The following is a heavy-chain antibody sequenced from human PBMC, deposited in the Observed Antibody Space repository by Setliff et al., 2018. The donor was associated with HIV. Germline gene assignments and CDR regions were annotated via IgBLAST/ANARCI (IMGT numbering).Heavy chain of an antibody. D-gene: IGHD6-19*01. J-gene: IGHJ4*02. Sequence: PSETLSLTCSVSGDSISNPNYYWGWVRQPPGKGLEWIGSISYRGENHYNPSFMSRVAISADTSKNQYSLNLRSVTASDTAVYYCARDSGWWQIDYWGQGTLVTVSS. CDR2: ISYRGEN. CDR1: GDSISNPNYY. V-gene: IGHV4-39*02. CDR3: ARDSGWWQIDY.